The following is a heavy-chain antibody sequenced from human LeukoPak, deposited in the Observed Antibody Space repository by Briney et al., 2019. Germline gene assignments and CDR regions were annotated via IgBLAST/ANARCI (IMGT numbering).Heavy chain of an antibody. Sequence: PGGSLRLSCAASGFTFSNCGMHWVRQAPGKGLEWVAVIWYDGSNKYYADSVKGRFTISRDNSKNTLYLQMNSLRAEDTAVYYCAAFGYSYGYWGQGTLVTVSS. D-gene: IGHD5-18*01. CDR1: GFTFSNCG. V-gene: IGHV3-33*01. J-gene: IGHJ4*02. CDR3: AAFGYSYGY. CDR2: IWYDGSNK.